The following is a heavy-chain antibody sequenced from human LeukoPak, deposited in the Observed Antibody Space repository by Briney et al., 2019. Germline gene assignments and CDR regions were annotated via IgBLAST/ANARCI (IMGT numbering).Heavy chain of an antibody. CDR1: GFTFSSYA. V-gene: IGHV3-23*01. J-gene: IGHJ4*02. D-gene: IGHD6-19*01. Sequence: GGSLRLSCAASGFTFSSYAMSWVRQAPGKGLEWVSAISGSGSSTYYADSVKGRFTISRDNSKNTLYLQMNSLRAEDTAVYYCAKDRASSGWYANYWGQGTLVTVSS. CDR3: AKDRASSGWYANY. CDR2: ISGSGSST.